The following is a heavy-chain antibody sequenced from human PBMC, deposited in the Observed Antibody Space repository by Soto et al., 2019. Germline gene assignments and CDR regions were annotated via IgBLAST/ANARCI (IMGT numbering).Heavy chain of an antibody. CDR1: GYSFTSYW. Sequence: GESLKISCKGSGYSFTSYWIGWVRQMPGKGLEWMGIICPGDSDTRYSPSFQGQVTISADKSISTAYLQWSSLKASDTAMYYCARQGRITIFTNWFDPWGQGTLVTVSS. V-gene: IGHV5-51*01. CDR3: ARQGRITIFTNWFDP. D-gene: IGHD3-9*01. CDR2: ICPGDSDT. J-gene: IGHJ5*02.